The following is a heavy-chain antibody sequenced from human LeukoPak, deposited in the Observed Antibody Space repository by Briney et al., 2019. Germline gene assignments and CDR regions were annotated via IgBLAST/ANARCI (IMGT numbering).Heavy chain of an antibody. Sequence: SQTLSLTCAISGDSVSSNSAAWNWIRQSPSRGLGWLGRTYYRFKWYNDYAVSVKSRITINPDTSKNQFSLQLNSVTPEDTAVYYCARSLQQWLVMGWFDPWGQGTLVTVSS. CDR2: TYYRFKWYN. CDR1: GDSVSSNSAA. J-gene: IGHJ5*02. D-gene: IGHD6-19*01. V-gene: IGHV6-1*01. CDR3: ARSLQQWLVMGWFDP.